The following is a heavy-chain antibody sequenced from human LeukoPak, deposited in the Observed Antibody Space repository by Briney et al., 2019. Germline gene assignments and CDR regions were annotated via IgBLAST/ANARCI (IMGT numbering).Heavy chain of an antibody. D-gene: IGHD4-17*01. CDR3: ATNTVTDY. J-gene: IGHJ4*02. V-gene: IGHV3-21*01. CDR1: GFTFSSDA. Sequence: GGSLRLSCAASGFTFSSDAMNWVRQAPGKGLEWVSSISSSSSYIYYADSVKGRFTISRDNAKNSLYLQMNSLRAEDTAVYYCATNTVTDYWGQGTLVTVSS. CDR2: ISSSSSYI.